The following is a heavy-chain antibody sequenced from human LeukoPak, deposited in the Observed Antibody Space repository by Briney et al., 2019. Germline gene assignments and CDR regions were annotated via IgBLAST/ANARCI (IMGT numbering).Heavy chain of an antibody. Sequence: GGSPRLSCAASGFTFSSYAMSWVRQAPGKGLEWVSAISGSAGSTYYADSVKGRFTISRDNSKNTLYVQMNSLRAEDTAVYYCAKAGAYVWGSYYHYYMDVWGKGTTVTVSS. CDR1: GFTFSSYA. CDR2: ISGSAGST. CDR3: AKAGAYVWGSYYHYYMDV. D-gene: IGHD3-16*01. V-gene: IGHV3-23*01. J-gene: IGHJ6*03.